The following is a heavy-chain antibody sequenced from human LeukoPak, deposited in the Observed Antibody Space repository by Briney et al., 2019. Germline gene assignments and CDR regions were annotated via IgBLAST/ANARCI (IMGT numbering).Heavy chain of an antibody. J-gene: IGHJ3*02. V-gene: IGHV3-23*01. CDR3: ARPRLEYCSGGSCFDAFDI. CDR1: GFTFSSYA. Sequence: GGSLRLSCAASGFTFSSYAMNWVRQAPGKGLEWVSAISGSGSTTYYADSVKGRFTISRDNSKNTLFLQMNSLTAEDAAIYSCARPRLEYCSGGSCFDAFDIWGQGTMVTVSS. CDR2: ISGSGSTT. D-gene: IGHD2-15*01.